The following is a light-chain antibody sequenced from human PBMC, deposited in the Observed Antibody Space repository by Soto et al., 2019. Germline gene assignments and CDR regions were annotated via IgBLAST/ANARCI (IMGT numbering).Light chain of an antibody. CDR3: QQRSNWPLT. Sequence: EIVLTQSPATLYLSPGERATRSCRASQSVSSYLAWYPQKPGQAPRLLIYDASNRATGIPARFSGSGSGTDFTLTISSLEPEDFAVYYCQQRSNWPLTFGGGNKVEIK. V-gene: IGKV3-11*01. CDR2: DAS. J-gene: IGKJ4*01. CDR1: QSVSSY.